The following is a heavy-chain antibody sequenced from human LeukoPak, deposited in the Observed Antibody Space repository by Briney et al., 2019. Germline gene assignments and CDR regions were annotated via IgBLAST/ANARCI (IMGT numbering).Heavy chain of an antibody. D-gene: IGHD2-2*01. CDR1: GGSISSYY. Sequence: PSETLSLTCTVSGGSISSYYWSWIRQPPGKGLEWIGEINHSGSTNYNPSLKSRVTISVDTSKNQFSLKLSSVTAADTAVYYCARRRRYCSSTSCNGWFDPWGQGTLVTVSS. CDR2: INHSGST. J-gene: IGHJ5*02. CDR3: ARRRRYCSSTSCNGWFDP. V-gene: IGHV4-34*01.